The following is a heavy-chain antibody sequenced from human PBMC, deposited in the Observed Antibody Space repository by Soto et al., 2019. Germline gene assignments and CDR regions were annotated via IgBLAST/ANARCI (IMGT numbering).Heavy chain of an antibody. CDR1: GFTFSSYA. CDR2: ISYDGSNK. CDR3: ARVYSGSYYYYYYGMDV. V-gene: IGHV3-30-3*01. J-gene: IGHJ6*02. D-gene: IGHD1-26*01. Sequence: WRSLRLSCSASGFTFSSYAMHWVRQAPGKWLEWVAVISYDGSNKYYADSVKGRFTISRDNSKNTLYLQMNSLRAEDTAVYYCARVYSGSYYYYYYGMDVWGQGTTVTVSS.